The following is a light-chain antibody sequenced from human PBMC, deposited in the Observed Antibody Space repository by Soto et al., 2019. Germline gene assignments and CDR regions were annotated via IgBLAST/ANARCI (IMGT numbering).Light chain of an antibody. CDR1: QSVLYSSNNKKY. V-gene: IGKV4-1*01. J-gene: IGKJ1*01. CDR2: WAS. Sequence: DIVMTQSPDSLAVSLGERATINCKSSQSVLYSSNNKKYLAWYQQKSGQPPKLLIYWASTRESGVPDRFSGSGYGTDSNLTISSLQAEDVAVYYCQQYYSPPWTFGQGTKVEIK. CDR3: QQYYSPPWT.